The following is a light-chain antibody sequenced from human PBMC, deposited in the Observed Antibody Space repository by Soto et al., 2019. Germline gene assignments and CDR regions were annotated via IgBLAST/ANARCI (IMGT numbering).Light chain of an antibody. CDR3: QQYGSLIT. Sequence: RVMTQSPATLSVSPGERVTISFRASQSVTNTLAWYQHKPGQAPRLLISYASRGATGIPSRFSGSGSGTDFTLTISRLEPEDFAVYYCQQYGSLITFGQGTRLEIK. CDR2: YAS. J-gene: IGKJ5*01. CDR1: QSVTNT. V-gene: IGKV3-20*01.